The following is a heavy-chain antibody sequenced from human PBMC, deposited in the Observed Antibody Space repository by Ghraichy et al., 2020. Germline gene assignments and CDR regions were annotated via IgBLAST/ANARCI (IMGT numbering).Heavy chain of an antibody. CDR3: ARAGILGATRLFDY. V-gene: IGHV3-21*01. J-gene: IGHJ4*02. D-gene: IGHD1-26*01. Sequence: GWSLRLSCAASGFTFSGYTINWVRQAPGEGLEWVSSISSGGSDIYYADSVKGRFTISRDNAKSSLYLQMNSLRAEDTAVYYCARAGILGATRLFDYWGQGTLVTVSS. CDR2: ISSGGSDI. CDR1: GFTFSGYT.